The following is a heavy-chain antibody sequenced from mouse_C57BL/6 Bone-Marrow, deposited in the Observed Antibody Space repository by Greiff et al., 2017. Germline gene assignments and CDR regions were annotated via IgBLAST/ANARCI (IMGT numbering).Heavy chain of an antibody. CDR3: ARDYGSSYWYFDV. CDR2: IYPRDGST. J-gene: IGHJ1*03. CDR1: GYTFTSYD. V-gene: IGHV1-85*01. Sequence: LVESGPELVKPGASVKLSCKASGYTFTSYDINWVKQRPGQGLEWIGWIYPRDGSTKYNEKFKGKATLTVDTYSSTAYMELHSLTSEDSAVYVCARDYGSSYWYFDVWGTGTTVTVSS. D-gene: IGHD1-1*01.